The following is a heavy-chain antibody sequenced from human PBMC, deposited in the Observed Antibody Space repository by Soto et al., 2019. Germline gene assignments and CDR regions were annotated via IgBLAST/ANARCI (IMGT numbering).Heavy chain of an antibody. J-gene: IGHJ4*02. V-gene: IGHV4-39*01. CDR3: ARLYEQRDFDY. CDR2: IYYSGST. Sequence: SPTLSLTCTVSGGSISSSSYYWGWIRQPPGKGLEWIGSIYYSGSTYYNPSLKSRVTISVDTSKNQFSLKLSSVTAADTAVYYCARLYEQRDFDYWGQGTLVTVSS. D-gene: IGHD6-25*01. CDR1: GGSISSSSYY.